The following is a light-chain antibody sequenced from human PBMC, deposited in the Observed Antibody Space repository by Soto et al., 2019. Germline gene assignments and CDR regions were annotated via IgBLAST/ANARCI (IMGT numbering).Light chain of an antibody. J-gene: IGLJ1*01. Sequence: QSALTQPASVSGSPGQSITISCTGTSSDVGGYNYVSWYQQHPGKAPKLMIYDVSDRPSGVSNRFSGSKSGNTASLTISGLQAEDEADYYCSSHTSSSTLYYVFGTGTKVTVL. CDR2: DVS. V-gene: IGLV2-14*01. CDR1: SSDVGGYNY. CDR3: SSHTSSSTLYYV.